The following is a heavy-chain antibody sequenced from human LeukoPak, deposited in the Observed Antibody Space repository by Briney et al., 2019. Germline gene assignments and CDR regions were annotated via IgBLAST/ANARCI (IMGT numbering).Heavy chain of an antibody. CDR1: GFTFSTYS. J-gene: IGHJ4*02. D-gene: IGHD2-15*01. CDR2: ISSSSSYI. V-gene: IGHV3-21*01. Sequence: GGSLRLSCAASGFTFSTYSMNWVRQAPGKGLEWVSSISSSSSYIYYADSVKGRFTISRDNAKNSLYLQMNSLRVEDTAVYYCAGDQEGPQGGANSFAYWGQGTLVTVSS. CDR3: AGDQEGPQGGANSFAY.